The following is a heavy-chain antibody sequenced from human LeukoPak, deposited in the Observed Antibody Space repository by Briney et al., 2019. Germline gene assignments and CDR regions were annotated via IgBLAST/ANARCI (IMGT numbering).Heavy chain of an antibody. D-gene: IGHD5-12*01. V-gene: IGHV4-59*01. CDR3: ARTVADYYYYYFMDV. CDR1: GGSFSSYF. CDR2: ISYSGST. Sequence: PSETLSLTCAVYGGSFSSYFWSWIRQPPGKALEWIGYISYSGSTNYNPSLKSRVTISLDTSKNQFSLKLSSVTAADTAVYYCARTVADYYYYYFMDVWGKGTTVTVSS. J-gene: IGHJ6*03.